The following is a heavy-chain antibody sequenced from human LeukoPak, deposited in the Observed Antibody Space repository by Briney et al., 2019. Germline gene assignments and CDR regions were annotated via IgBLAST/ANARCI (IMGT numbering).Heavy chain of an antibody. CDR3: ARGQGTVTTH. CDR2: IYYSGST. D-gene: IGHD4-17*01. Sequence: SETLSLTCTVSGGSISSSSYYWGWIRQPPGKGLEWIGSIYYSGSTYYNPSLKSRVTISVDTSKNQFSLKLSSVTAADTAVYYCARGQGTVTTHWGQGTLVTVSS. V-gene: IGHV4-39*01. J-gene: IGHJ4*02. CDR1: GGSISSSSYY.